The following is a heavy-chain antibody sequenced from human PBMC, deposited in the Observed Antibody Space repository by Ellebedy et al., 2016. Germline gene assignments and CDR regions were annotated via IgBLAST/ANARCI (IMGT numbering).Heavy chain of an antibody. V-gene: IGHV5-10-1*01. D-gene: IGHD3-10*01. Sequence: GESLKISCKGSGYSFTSYWISWVRQMPGKGLEWMGRIDPSDSYTNYSPSFQGHVTISADKSISTAYLQWSSLKASDTAMYYCAVQGPRITMVRGVSHRPNYYYYGMDVWGQGTTVTVSS. CDR3: AVQGPRITMVRGVSHRPNYYYYGMDV. J-gene: IGHJ6*02. CDR1: GYSFTSYW. CDR2: IDPSDSYT.